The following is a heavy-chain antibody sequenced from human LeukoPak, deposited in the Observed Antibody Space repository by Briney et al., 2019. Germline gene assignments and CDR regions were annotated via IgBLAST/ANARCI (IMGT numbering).Heavy chain of an antibody. J-gene: IGHJ4*02. D-gene: IGHD5-12*01. V-gene: IGHV4-4*09. Sequence: SETLSLTCTVSGGSISSYYWSWIRQPPGKGLEGIGYIYPRRSTHYTPSLKSRVTMSVDTSKNQFSLKLSSVTAAHTAVYYCARKGKWLRFFDYWGQGTLVTVSS. CDR2: IYPRRST. CDR3: ARKGKWLRFFDY. CDR1: GGSISSYY.